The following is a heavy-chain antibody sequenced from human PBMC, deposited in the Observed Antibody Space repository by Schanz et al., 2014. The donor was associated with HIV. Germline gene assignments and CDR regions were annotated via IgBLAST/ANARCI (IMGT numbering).Heavy chain of an antibody. CDR3: ARGYCGGGTCYSGDY. Sequence: QVQLVQSGDEVKKPGASVKVSCKASGYTFSTYGISWVRQAPGQGLEWMGWINAYNGNTHYAQKFQGRVTMTTDTLTSTVYMELRSLRSDDTAVYYCARGYCGGGTCYSGDYWGQGTLVTVSS. CDR2: INAYNGNT. V-gene: IGHV1-18*01. CDR1: GYTFSTYG. J-gene: IGHJ4*02. D-gene: IGHD2-15*01.